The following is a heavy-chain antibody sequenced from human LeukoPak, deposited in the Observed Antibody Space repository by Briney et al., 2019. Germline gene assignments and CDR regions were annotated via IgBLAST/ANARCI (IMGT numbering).Heavy chain of an antibody. CDR2: IKQDETEK. Sequence: GESLRLSCTASGFTFSNFWMGWVRQAPGKGLEWVANIKQDETEKFYLGSVKGRFTISRDNAKNSLYLQMNSLKTEDTAVYYCARGQATVYWGQGTLVTVSS. CDR3: ARGQATVY. J-gene: IGHJ4*02. D-gene: IGHD4-17*01. CDR1: GFTFSNFW. V-gene: IGHV3-7*03.